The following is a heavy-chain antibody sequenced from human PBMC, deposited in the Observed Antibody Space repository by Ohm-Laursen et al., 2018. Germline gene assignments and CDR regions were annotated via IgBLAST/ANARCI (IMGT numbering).Heavy chain of an antibody. CDR1: GFTFSSHW. J-gene: IGHJ4*02. CDR2: ISSSSSYM. CDR3: AREGAIEGFDY. V-gene: IGHV3-21*01. Sequence: SLRLSCAASGFTFSSHWMSWVRQAPGKGLEWVSFISSSSSYMYYADLVKGRFTISRDNAKNSLYLQMNSLRAEDTAVYYCAREGAIEGFDYWGQGTLVTVSS.